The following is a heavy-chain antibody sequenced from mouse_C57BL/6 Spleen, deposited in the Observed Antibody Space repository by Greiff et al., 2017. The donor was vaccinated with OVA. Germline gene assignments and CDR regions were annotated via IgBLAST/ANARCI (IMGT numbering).Heavy chain of an antibody. J-gene: IGHJ4*01. V-gene: IGHV1-53*01. CDR1: GYTFTSYW. Sequence: QVQLQQSGPELVKPGASVKLSCKASGYTFTSYWMHWVKQRPGQGLEWIGNINPSNGGTNYNEKFKSKATLTVDKSSSTAYMQLSSLTSEDSAVYYCARNYYYGSSYENAMDYWGQGTSVTVSS. CDR2: INPSNGGT. CDR3: ARNYYYGSSYENAMDY. D-gene: IGHD1-1*01.